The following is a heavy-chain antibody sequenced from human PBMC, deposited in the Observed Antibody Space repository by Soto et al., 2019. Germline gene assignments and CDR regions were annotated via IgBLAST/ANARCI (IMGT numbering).Heavy chain of an antibody. CDR2: MSPNSGNT. D-gene: IGHD3-3*01. Sequence: QVQLVQSGAEVKKPGASVKVSCKASGYTFTSYDINWVRQATGQGLEWMGWMSPNSGNTGYAQKFQGRVTMTRNTSISTAYMELSSLRSEDTAVYYCASPARNYDFWSGYSFDIWGQGTMVTVSS. V-gene: IGHV1-8*01. CDR3: ASPARNYDFWSGYSFDI. CDR1: GYTFTSYD. J-gene: IGHJ3*02.